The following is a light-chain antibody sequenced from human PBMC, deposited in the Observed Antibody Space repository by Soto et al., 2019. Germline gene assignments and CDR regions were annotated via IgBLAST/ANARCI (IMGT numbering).Light chain of an antibody. Sequence: EIVMTQSPANLSVSPGERATLSCRASQSVSSNLAWYQQKPGQGPRLLIYGASTRATGIPARFSGSGSATEFTLTTISLQSEDFAVYYCQQYNKWPPYTFGQGTKVEIK. J-gene: IGKJ2*01. CDR1: QSVSSN. V-gene: IGKV3-15*01. CDR2: GAS. CDR3: QQYNKWPPYT.